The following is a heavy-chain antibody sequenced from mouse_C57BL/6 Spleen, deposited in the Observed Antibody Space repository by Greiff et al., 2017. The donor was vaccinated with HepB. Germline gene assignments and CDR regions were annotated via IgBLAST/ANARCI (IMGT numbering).Heavy chain of an antibody. D-gene: IGHD2-5*01. V-gene: IGHV1-55*01. J-gene: IGHJ2*01. CDR3: ARHYSNYRLFDY. CDR1: GYTFTSYG. CDR2: IYPGSGST. Sequence: QVQLQQSGAELARPGASVKLSCKASGYTFTSYGISWVKQRTGQGLEWIGDIYPGSGSTNYNEKFKSKATLTVDTSSSTAYMQLSSLTSEDSAVYYCARHYSNYRLFDYWGQGTTLTVSS.